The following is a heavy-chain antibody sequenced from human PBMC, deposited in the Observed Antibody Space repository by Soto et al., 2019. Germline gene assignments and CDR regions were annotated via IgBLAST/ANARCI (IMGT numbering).Heavy chain of an antibody. Sequence: SETLSLTCAVYGGSFSGYYWSWIRQPPGKGLEWIGEINHSGSTNYNPSLKSRVTISVDTSKNQFSLKLSSVTAADTAVYYCARGHYYGSGSYYSGNYYYYYGMDVWGQGTTVTVSS. CDR1: GGSFSGYY. V-gene: IGHV4-34*01. CDR2: INHSGST. D-gene: IGHD3-10*01. CDR3: ARGHYYGSGSYYSGNYYYYYGMDV. J-gene: IGHJ6*02.